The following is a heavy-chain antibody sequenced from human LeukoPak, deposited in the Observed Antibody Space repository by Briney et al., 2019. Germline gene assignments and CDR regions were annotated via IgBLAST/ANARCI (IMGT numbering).Heavy chain of an antibody. V-gene: IGHV2-5*01. CDR1: GFSLSTSRVG. CDR2: IYWNDDK. D-gene: IGHD6-13*01. Sequence: SGPTLVNPTQTLTLTCTFSGFSLSTSRVGVGWIRQPPGKALEWLALIYWNDDKRYSPSLKSRLTITKDTSKNQVVLTMTNMDPVDTATYYCAHRRQGYSSSWYGNWFDPWGQGTLVTVSS. CDR3: AHRRQGYSSSWYGNWFDP. J-gene: IGHJ5*02.